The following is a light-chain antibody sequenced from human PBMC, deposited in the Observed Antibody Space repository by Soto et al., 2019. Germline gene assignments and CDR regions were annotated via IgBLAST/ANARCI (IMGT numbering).Light chain of an antibody. Sequence: AIQMTQSPSSLSASVGDRVTITCRASQGIRNDLGWYQQKSGKAPKLLIYAASRLQSGVPSRFSGSGFGTDFTLTISSLQPEDFATYYCLQDYNYPYTFGQGTKLEIK. CDR3: LQDYNYPYT. CDR2: AAS. CDR1: QGIRND. J-gene: IGKJ2*01. V-gene: IGKV1-6*01.